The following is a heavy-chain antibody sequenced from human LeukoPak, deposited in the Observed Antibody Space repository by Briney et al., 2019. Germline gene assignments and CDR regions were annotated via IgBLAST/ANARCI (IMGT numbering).Heavy chain of an antibody. D-gene: IGHD3-9*01. CDR2: SYNTGST. V-gene: IGHV4-59*01. CDR1: GASISSYY. CDR3: ARGGEVRLRYFGWLTH. J-gene: IGHJ4*02. Sequence: PSETLSLTCTVSGASISSYYWSWIRQPPGMGLEWIGYSYNTGSTNYNPSLKSRVTISADSSKNQFSLKLSSVTAADTAVYYCARGGEVRLRYFGWLTHWGQGILVTVSS.